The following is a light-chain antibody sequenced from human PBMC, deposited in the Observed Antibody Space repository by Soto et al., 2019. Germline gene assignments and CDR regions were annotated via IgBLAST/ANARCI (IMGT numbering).Light chain of an antibody. CDR1: SSNIGAGYD. Sequence: QSALTQPPSVSGAPGQRVTISCTGSSSNIGAGYDVHWYQQLPGTAPKLLIYANTNRPSGVPGRFSGSKSGTSASLAITGLQAEDEADYCCQSYDSSLSGYVFGTGTKVT. V-gene: IGLV1-40*01. J-gene: IGLJ1*01. CDR2: ANT. CDR3: QSYDSSLSGYV.